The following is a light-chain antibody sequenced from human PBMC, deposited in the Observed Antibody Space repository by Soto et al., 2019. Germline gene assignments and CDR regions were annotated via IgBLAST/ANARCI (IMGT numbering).Light chain of an antibody. CDR1: LSVFYSSNNQNY. CDR2: WAS. J-gene: IGKJ4*01. Sequence: DIVMTQSPDSLTVSLGERATINCKSSLSVFYSSNNQNYLAWYQHKPGQPPKLLIYWASTRESGVPDRFSGSGSGTDFTLTLSSLQAEDVAVYYCQQYYTTLAPTFGGGTKVEIK. V-gene: IGKV4-1*01. CDR3: QQYYTTLAPT.